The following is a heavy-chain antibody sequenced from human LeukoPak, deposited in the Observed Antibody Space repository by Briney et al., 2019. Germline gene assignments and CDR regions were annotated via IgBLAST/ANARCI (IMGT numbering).Heavy chain of an antibody. CDR3: AKDGIAAAGTYYYYGMDV. V-gene: IGHV3-9*01. Sequence: GGSLRLACAASGFTFDDYAMHWVRQAPGKGLEWVSGISWNSGSIGYADSVKGRFTISRDNAKNSLYLQMNSLRAEDTALYYCAKDGIAAAGTYYYYGMDVWGQGTTVTVSS. CDR2: ISWNSGSI. J-gene: IGHJ6*02. D-gene: IGHD6-13*01. CDR1: GFTFDDYA.